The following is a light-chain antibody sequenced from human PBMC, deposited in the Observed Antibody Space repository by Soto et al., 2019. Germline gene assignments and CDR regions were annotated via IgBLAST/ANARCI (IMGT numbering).Light chain of an antibody. CDR2: GAS. CDR3: QQYNNGPPWT. V-gene: IGKV3-15*01. CDR1: QSVSSN. Sequence: EIVMTQSPATLSVSPGERATLSCRASQSVSSNLAWYQQKPGQAPRLLIYGASTRASGLPVRFSGSGSGTEFTLTISSLQSEDFAVYYCQQYNNGPPWTFGQGTKV. J-gene: IGKJ1*01.